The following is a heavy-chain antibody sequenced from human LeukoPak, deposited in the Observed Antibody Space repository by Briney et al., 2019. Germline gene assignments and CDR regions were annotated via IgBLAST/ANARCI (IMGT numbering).Heavy chain of an antibody. D-gene: IGHD6-19*01. Sequence: GASVKVSCKTSGYTFTNYGISWVRQAPGQGLEWMGWISGYNGNPRYAQKVQGRVTMTTDTSTNTAYMEVNSLRSDDTAIYYCVRDPSLAVAGIRLFDYWGQGTLVIVSS. CDR3: VRDPSLAVAGIRLFDY. J-gene: IGHJ4*02. V-gene: IGHV1-18*01. CDR2: ISGYNGNP. CDR1: GYTFTNYG.